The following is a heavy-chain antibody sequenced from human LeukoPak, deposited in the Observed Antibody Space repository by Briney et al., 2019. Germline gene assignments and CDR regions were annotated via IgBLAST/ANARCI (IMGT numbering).Heavy chain of an antibody. CDR2: INFSGGST. Sequence: ASVKVSCKASGYTFTSYYLHWVRQAPGQGLEWMGIINFSGGSTTYAQKFQGRVTMTRDTSTSTVYMELSSLRSEDTAVYYCARQPVYSGSYSYLDYWGRGTLVTVSS. D-gene: IGHD1-26*01. CDR3: ARQPVYSGSYSYLDY. CDR1: GYTFTSYY. V-gene: IGHV1-46*01. J-gene: IGHJ4*02.